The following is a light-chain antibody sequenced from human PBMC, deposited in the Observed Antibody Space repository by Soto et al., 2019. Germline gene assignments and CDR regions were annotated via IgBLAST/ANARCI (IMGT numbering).Light chain of an antibody. V-gene: IGKV1-27*01. Sequence: DIQMTQSPSSLSASVGDRVTITCRASQGIDNHLAWYQQKPGKPPKLLIYAASTLQSGVPSRFTGSGSETDFTLTISSLQPEDAATYYCQKCKVAPFTFGGGTKVEI. CDR2: AAS. J-gene: IGKJ4*01. CDR1: QGIDNH. CDR3: QKCKVAPFT.